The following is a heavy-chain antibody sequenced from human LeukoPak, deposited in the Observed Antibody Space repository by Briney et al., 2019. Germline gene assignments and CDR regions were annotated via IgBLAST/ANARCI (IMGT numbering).Heavy chain of an antibody. Sequence: TSETLSLACTVSGGSISSYYWSWIRQPPGKGLEWIGYLYYSGSTNYNPSLKSRVTISLDTSKKQFSLKLNSVTAADTAVYYCARTQTSGCSGGSCYGYYYYGMDVWGQGTTVTVSS. CDR2: LYYSGST. V-gene: IGHV4-59*01. D-gene: IGHD2-15*01. CDR1: GGSISSYY. J-gene: IGHJ6*02. CDR3: ARTQTSGCSGGSCYGYYYYGMDV.